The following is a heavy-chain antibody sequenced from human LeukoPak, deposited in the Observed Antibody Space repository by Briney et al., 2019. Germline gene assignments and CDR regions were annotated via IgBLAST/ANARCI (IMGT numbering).Heavy chain of an antibody. Sequence: GGSLRLSCAASGFTFSSYSMIWVRQAPGEGLEWVSAITNNGGNTWYADSVKGRFAVSRDNSKSTLSLQMDSLRAEDTAVYYCAKAAVITWPYCFDYWGQGALVSVSS. CDR2: ITNNGGNT. V-gene: IGHV3-23*01. J-gene: IGHJ4*02. CDR3: AKAAVITWPYCFDY. CDR1: GFTFSSYS. D-gene: IGHD3-16*01.